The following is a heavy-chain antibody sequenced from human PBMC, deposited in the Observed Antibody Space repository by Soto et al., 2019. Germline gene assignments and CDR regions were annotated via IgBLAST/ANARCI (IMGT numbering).Heavy chain of an antibody. D-gene: IGHD6-13*01. V-gene: IGHV3-53*02. CDR2: IYYDGNT. J-gene: IGHJ3*02. CDR1: GFSVSGNY. CDR3: ARPSSSWTHGGAFDI. Sequence: EVQLVETGGGLIQPGGSLRLSCAASGFSVSGNYMTWVRQAPGKGLEWVSIIYYDGNTYYTDPVKGRFTISRDKSKNTLFLQMNRLRAEDTAVYYCARPSSSWTHGGAFDIWGQGTMVTVSS.